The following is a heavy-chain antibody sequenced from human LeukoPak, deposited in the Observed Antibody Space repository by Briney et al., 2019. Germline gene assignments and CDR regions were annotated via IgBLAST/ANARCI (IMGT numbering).Heavy chain of an antibody. CDR3: VRLNPDVVVVAATLHNWFDP. V-gene: IGHV5-51*01. J-gene: IGHJ5*02. CDR1: GYSFTSYW. Sequence: KPGESLKISCKGSGYSFTSYWIGWVRQMPGKGVEWMGIIYPGDFDTRYSPSFQGQVTISADKSISTAYLQWSSLKASDTATHCCVRLNPDVVVVAATLHNWFDPWGQGTLVTVSS. CDR2: IYPGDFDT. D-gene: IGHD2-15*01.